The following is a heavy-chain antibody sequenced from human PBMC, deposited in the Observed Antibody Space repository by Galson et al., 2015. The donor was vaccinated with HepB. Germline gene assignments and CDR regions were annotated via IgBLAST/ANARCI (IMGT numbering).Heavy chain of an antibody. CDR1: GYTFTSYD. D-gene: IGHD1-26*01. CDR2: MNPNSGNT. Sequence: SVKVSCKASGYTFTSYDINWVRQATGQGLEWMGWMNPNSGNTGYAQKFQGRVTMTRNTSISTAYMELSSLRSEDTAVYYCARGLGGSYSVLYDAFDIWGQGTMVTVSS. J-gene: IGHJ3*02. CDR3: ARGLGGSYSVLYDAFDI. V-gene: IGHV1-8*01.